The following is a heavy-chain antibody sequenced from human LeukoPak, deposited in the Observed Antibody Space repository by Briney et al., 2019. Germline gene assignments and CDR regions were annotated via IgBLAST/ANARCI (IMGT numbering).Heavy chain of an antibody. Sequence: ASVKVSCKASGYTFTSYGISWVRQAPGQGLEWMGWISAYNGNTNYAQKLQGRVTMTTDTSTSTAYMELRSLRSDDTAVYYCARGQGAGYSGYDFARPFDYWGQGTLVTVSS. CDR2: ISAYNGNT. V-gene: IGHV1-18*01. CDR1: GYTFTSYG. CDR3: ARGQGAGYSGYDFARPFDY. D-gene: IGHD5-12*01. J-gene: IGHJ4*02.